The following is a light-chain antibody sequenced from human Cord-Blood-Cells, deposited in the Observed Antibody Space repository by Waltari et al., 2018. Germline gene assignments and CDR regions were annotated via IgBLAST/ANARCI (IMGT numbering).Light chain of an antibody. CDR2: DAS. Sequence: EIVLTQAPATLSLSPAERATISCRASQSVSSYLACYQQKPGQAPRLLIYDASNRATGIPARFSGSGSETDFTLTICSLGPEDFAVYYCQQRSNPVTFGQGTRLEMK. J-gene: IGKJ5*01. CDR1: QSVSSY. V-gene: IGKV3-11*01. CDR3: QQRSNPVT.